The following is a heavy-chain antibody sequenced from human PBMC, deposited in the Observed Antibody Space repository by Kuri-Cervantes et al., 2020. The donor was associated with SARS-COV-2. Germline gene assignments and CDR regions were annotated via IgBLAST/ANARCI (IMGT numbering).Heavy chain of an antibody. CDR1: GFTFSDYY. V-gene: IGHV3-69-1*02. CDR3: ARVAAAGGLDY. J-gene: IGHJ4*02. D-gene: IGHD6-13*01. Sequence: GGSLRLSCAASGFTFSDYYMNWVRQAPGKGPEWVSSISSSSTIYYADSVKGRFTISRDNAKNSPYLQMNSLRAEDTAVYYCARVAAAGGLDYWGQGTLVTVSS. CDR2: ISSSSTI.